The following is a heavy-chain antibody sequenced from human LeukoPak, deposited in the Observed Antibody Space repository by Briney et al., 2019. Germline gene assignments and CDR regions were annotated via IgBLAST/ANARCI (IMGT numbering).Heavy chain of an antibody. D-gene: IGHD3-22*01. Sequence: ASVKVSCKASGYTFTGYYMHWVRQAPGQGLEWMGWINPNSGGTNYAQKFQGRVTMTRDTSISTAYMELSRLRSDDTAVYYCARDPRVVVITDLYWFDPWGQGTLVTVPS. J-gene: IGHJ5*02. V-gene: IGHV1-2*02. CDR1: GYTFTGYY. CDR2: INPNSGGT. CDR3: ARDPRVVVITDLYWFDP.